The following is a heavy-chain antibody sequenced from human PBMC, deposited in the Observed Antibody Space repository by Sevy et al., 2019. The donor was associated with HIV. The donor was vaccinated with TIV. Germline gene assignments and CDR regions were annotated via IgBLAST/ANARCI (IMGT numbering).Heavy chain of an antibody. V-gene: IGHV1-8*01. CDR1: GYTFTSYD. CDR3: ARGIPSSASGYSYGSAFDY. D-gene: IGHD5-18*01. J-gene: IGHJ4*02. Sequence: ASVKVSCKASGYTFTSYDINWVRQATGQGLEWMGWMNPNSGNTGYAQKFQGRVTMTRNTSISTAYMELSSLRSEDTAGYYCARGIPSSASGYSYGSAFDYWGQGTLVTVSS. CDR2: MNPNSGNT.